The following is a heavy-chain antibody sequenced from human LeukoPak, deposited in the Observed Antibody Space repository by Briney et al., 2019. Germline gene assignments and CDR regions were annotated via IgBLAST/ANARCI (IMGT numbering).Heavy chain of an antibody. D-gene: IGHD1-14*01. CDR2: ISWDGATA. CDR1: GFTFDDYT. Sequence: SGGTLRLSRAASGFTFDDYTMHWVRQTPGRGLQAVSGISWDGATAYYRDSLKGRFTVSRDNTKHSLFLHMNNLTTEDTGIYYCAKDRRRGLTGGAGFDPWGQGTLVAVSS. J-gene: IGHJ5*02. CDR3: AKDRRRGLTGGAGFDP. V-gene: IGHV3-43*01.